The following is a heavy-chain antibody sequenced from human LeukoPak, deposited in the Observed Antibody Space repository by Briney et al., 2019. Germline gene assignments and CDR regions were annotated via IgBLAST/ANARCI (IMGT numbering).Heavy chain of an antibody. CDR1: SGSISNYY. V-gene: IGHV4-4*07. CDR3: AGEVEAAGRGFDP. D-gene: IGHD6-13*01. Sequence: SETLSLTCTVSSGSISNYYWSWIRQSAGKGLEWIGRISSSGSTNYNPSLKSRVTMSVDTSKNRFSLNLTSVTAADTAVYYCAGEVEAAGRGFDPWGQGTLVTVCS. J-gene: IGHJ5*02. CDR2: ISSSGST.